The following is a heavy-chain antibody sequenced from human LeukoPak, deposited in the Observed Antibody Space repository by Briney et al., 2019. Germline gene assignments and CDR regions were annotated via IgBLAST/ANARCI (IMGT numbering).Heavy chain of an antibody. D-gene: IGHD2-2*03. CDR2: IKQDGSEK. CDR3: ARGTLDIVVVPAANY. Sequence: PGGSLRLSCAAYGFTFSSYWMSWVRQAQGKGLEWVANIKQDGSEKYYVDSVKGRFTISRDNAKNSLYLQMNSLRAEDTAVYYCARGTLDIVVVPAANYWGQGTLVTVSS. CDR1: GFTFSSYW. V-gene: IGHV3-7*04. J-gene: IGHJ4*02.